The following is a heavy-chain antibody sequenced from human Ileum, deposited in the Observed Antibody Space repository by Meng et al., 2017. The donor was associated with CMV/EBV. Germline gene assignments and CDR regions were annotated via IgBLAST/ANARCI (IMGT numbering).Heavy chain of an antibody. J-gene: IGHJ4*02. CDR1: GDSISSGHYF. D-gene: IGHD2-21*02. CDR2: IHYSGST. V-gene: IGHV4-30-4*01. Sequence: SGDSISSGHYFWNWVRQPPGKGLEWLGYIHYSGSTYYNPSLKSRVTISLDTSKNQFSLKLSSVTAADTAVYYCARDRRQVGTYYFDYWGQRTLVTVS. CDR3: ARDRRQVGTYYFDY.